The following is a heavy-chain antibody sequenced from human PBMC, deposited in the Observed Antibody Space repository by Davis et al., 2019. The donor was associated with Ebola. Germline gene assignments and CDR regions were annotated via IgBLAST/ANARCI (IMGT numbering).Heavy chain of an antibody. CDR2: IYYSGST. Sequence: PSETLSLTCTVSGGSISSGGYYWSWIRQHPGKGLEWIGYIYYSGSTYYNPSLKSRVTISVDTSKNQFSLKLSSVTAADTAVYYCARDQWLVGFDPWGQGTLVTVSS. V-gene: IGHV4-31*03. CDR3: ARDQWLVGFDP. CDR1: GGSISSGGYY. J-gene: IGHJ5*02. D-gene: IGHD6-19*01.